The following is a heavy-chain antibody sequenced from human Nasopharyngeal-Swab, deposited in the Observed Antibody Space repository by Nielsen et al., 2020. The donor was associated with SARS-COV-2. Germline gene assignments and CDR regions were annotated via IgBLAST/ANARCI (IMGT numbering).Heavy chain of an antibody. J-gene: IGHJ6*02. D-gene: IGHD3-3*01. CDR3: ARLYPYDFWSGGGGPVDYYYYYGMDV. V-gene: IGHV1-2*02. CDR1: GYAFTGYY. CDR2: INPNSGGT. Sequence: ASVKVSCKASGYAFTGYYMHWVRQAPGQGLEWMGWINPNSGGTNYAQKFQGRVTMTRDTSISTAYMKLSRLRSDDTAVYYCARLYPYDFWSGGGGPVDYYYYYGMDVWCQGTTVTVSS.